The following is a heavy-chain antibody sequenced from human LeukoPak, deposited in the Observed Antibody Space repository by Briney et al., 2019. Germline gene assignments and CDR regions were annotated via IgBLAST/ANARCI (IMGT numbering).Heavy chain of an antibody. CDR2: IKNKADSGTT. CDR3: TAYYYGSGSNYNDY. CDR1: GFTYSNAW. Sequence: GGSLRLSCAASGFTYSNAWMSWVRQAPGKGLEWVGRIKNKADSGTTDHAAPVKGRFTISRDDSKNTLYLQMNSLKTEDTALYYCTAYYYGSGSNYNDYWGQGTLVTVSS. J-gene: IGHJ4*02. V-gene: IGHV3-15*01. D-gene: IGHD3-10*01.